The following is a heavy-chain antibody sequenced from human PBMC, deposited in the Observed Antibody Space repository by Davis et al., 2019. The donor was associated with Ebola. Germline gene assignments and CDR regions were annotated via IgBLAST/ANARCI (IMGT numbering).Heavy chain of an antibody. Sequence: GESLKISCAATGFTFSNYGMHWVRQAPGKGLVWVSRSNSDGSSTTYADSVKGRFTISRDNAKNTLYLQMNSLSAEDTAVYYCARDLGNYGDSGWGQGTLVTVSS. CDR1: GFTFSNYG. J-gene: IGHJ4*02. V-gene: IGHV3-74*01. CDR3: ARDLGNYGDSG. D-gene: IGHD4-17*01. CDR2: SNSDGSST.